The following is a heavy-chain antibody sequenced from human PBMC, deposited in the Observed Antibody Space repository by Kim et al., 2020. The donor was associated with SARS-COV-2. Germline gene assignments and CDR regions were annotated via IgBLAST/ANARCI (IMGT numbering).Heavy chain of an antibody. D-gene: IGHD6-13*01. CDR3: ARQEAACHTN. CDR2: ST. J-gene: IGHJ4*02. V-gene: IGHV4-39*01. Sequence: STYYHPSLKSRVTISVDTSKNQFSLKLSSVTAADTAVYYCARQEAACHTNWGQGTLVTVSS.